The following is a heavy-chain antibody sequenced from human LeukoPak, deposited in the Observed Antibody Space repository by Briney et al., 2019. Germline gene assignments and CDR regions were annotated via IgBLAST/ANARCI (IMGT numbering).Heavy chain of an antibody. D-gene: IGHD4/OR15-4a*01. Sequence: ASVKVSCKASGYTFTGYYMHWVRQAPGQGLEWMGWINPNSGGTNYAQKFQGRVTMTRDTSISTAYMELSRLRSDDTAVYYCARDHARLNLNAFDIWGQGTMVTVSS. V-gene: IGHV1-2*02. CDR3: ARDHARLNLNAFDI. CDR2: INPNSGGT. CDR1: GYTFTGYY. J-gene: IGHJ3*02.